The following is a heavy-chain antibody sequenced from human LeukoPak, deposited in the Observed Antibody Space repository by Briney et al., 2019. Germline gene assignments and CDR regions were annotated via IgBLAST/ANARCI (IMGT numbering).Heavy chain of an antibody. CDR2: FDPEEGKT. J-gene: IGHJ5*02. CDR3: SRGPTIRGRWFDP. D-gene: IGHD5-24*01. Sequence: ASVKVSCKVSGISLRELSMHWVRQAPGKGFEWMGGFDPEEGKTIYAQKFQGRVTMTGDTSTSTVYMELSSLRSEDTAVYYCSRGPTIRGRWFDPWGQGTLVTVSS. V-gene: IGHV1-24*01. CDR1: GISLRELS.